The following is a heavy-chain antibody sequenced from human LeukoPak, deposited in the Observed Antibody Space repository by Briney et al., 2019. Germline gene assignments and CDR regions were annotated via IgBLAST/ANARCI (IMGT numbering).Heavy chain of an antibody. CDR2: MNPNSGNT. CDR3: ARFYYDFWSGYSFDP. V-gene: IGHV1-8*01. CDR1: GYTFASYD. D-gene: IGHD3-3*01. J-gene: IGHJ5*02. Sequence: GASVKVSCKASGYTFASYDINWVRQATGQGLEWMGWMNPNSGNTGYAQKFQGRVTMTRNTSISTAYMELSSLRSEDTAVYYCARFYYDFWSGYSFDPWGQGTLVTVSS.